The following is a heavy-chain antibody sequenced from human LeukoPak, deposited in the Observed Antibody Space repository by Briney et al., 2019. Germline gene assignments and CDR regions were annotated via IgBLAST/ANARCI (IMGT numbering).Heavy chain of an antibody. Sequence: PGGSLRLSCAASGFTFSSYGMRWVRQAPGKGLEWVAVISYDGSNKYCADSVKGRFTISRDNSKNTLYLQMNSLRAEDTAVYYCAKDAYGGSMGYWGQGTLVTVSS. CDR3: AKDAYGGSMGY. CDR1: GFTFSSYG. V-gene: IGHV3-30*18. D-gene: IGHD1-26*01. J-gene: IGHJ4*02. CDR2: ISYDGSNK.